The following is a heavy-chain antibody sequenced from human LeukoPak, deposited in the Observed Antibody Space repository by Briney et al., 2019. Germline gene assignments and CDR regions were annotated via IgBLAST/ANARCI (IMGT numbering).Heavy chain of an antibody. Sequence: GGSLRLSCAASGFTFSTYWMAWVRQAPGKGLEWVANIKEDGSEKYYVDFVKGRFTISRDNTKNSLYLQMDSLRAEDTAVYYCAYSGSYWDYWGQGTLVTVSS. CDR2: IKEDGSEK. V-gene: IGHV3-7*01. J-gene: IGHJ4*02. D-gene: IGHD1-26*01. CDR1: GFTFSTYW. CDR3: AYSGSYWDY.